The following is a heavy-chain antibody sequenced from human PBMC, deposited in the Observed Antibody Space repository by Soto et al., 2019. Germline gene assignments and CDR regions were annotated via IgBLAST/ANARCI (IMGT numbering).Heavy chain of an antibody. D-gene: IGHD1-20*01. V-gene: IGHV3-21*01. CDR2: ISSSSSYI. CDR1: GFTFSSYS. CDR3: ARVWGNYYYYYGMDV. Sequence: GGSLRLSCAASGFTFSSYSVNWVRQAPGKGLEWVSSISSSSSYIYYADSVKGRFTISRDNAKNSLYLQMNSLRAEDTAVYYCARVWGNYYYYYGMDVWGQGTTVTVSS. J-gene: IGHJ6*02.